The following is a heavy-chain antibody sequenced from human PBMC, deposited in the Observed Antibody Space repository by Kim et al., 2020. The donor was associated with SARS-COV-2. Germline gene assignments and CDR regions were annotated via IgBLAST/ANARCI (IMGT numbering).Heavy chain of an antibody. D-gene: IGHD2-2*01. J-gene: IGHJ4*02. CDR3: ASLVPAAQEPPLDY. V-gene: IGHV3-48*03. Sequence: GGSLRLSCAASGFTFSSYEMNWVRQAPGKGLEWVSYISSSGSTIYYADSVKGRFTISRDNAKNSLYLQMNSLRAEDTAVYYCASLVPAAQEPPLDYWGQGTLVTVSS. CDR1: GFTFSSYE. CDR2: ISSSGSTI.